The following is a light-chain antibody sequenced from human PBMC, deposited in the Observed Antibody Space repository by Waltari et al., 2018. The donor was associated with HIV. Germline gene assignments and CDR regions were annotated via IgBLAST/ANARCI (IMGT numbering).Light chain of an antibody. Sequence: QSALTQPRSVSGSPGPSVTLSCTGTSSDVGRYNHVSWYQQHPGKAPKLMIYDVTERPSGVPDHFSGSKSGNTASLTISGLQAEDEADYYCCSYGGTYAPYVFGTGTKVTVL. CDR3: CSYGGTYAPYV. CDR2: DVT. J-gene: IGLJ1*01. V-gene: IGLV2-11*01. CDR1: SSDVGRYNH.